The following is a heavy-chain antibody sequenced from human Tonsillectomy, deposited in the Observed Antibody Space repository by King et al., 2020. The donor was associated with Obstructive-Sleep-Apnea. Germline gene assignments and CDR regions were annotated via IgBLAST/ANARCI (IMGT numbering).Heavy chain of an antibody. CDR2: ISGSGDST. J-gene: IGHJ4*02. Sequence: VQLVESGGGLVQPGGSLRFSCAASGFTFSSYAMSWVRQAPGKGLEWVSTISGSGDSTYYADSVKGRFTISRDNTKKTLYLQMNNLRTEDTAVDYFARLVGNTGVDYWGQGTLVTVSS. V-gene: IGHV3-23*04. CDR3: ARLVGNTGVDY. D-gene: IGHD2-8*02. CDR1: GFTFSSYA.